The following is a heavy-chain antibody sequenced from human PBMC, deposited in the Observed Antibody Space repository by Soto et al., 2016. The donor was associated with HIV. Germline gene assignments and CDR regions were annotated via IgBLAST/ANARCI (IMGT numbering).Heavy chain of an antibody. J-gene: IGHJ4*01. CDR1: GYILTELS. CDR2: FDPQNGGT. V-gene: IGHV1-24*01. D-gene: IGHD3-10*01. CDR3: STGVIEFGELEYLFNY. Sequence: QVQLVQSGAEVKKPGASVTVSCKVSGYILTELSMHCVRQGPGTSLEWMGGFDPQNGGTIYAQKFQGRVSIRDDISTNTAYMDLSGLGSEDTAVYYCSTGVIEFGELEYLFNYWGPERWSPSPQ.